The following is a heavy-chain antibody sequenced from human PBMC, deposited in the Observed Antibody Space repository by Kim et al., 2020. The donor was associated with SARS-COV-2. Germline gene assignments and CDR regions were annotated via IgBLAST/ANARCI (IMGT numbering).Heavy chain of an antibody. CDR2: IIPIFGTA. J-gene: IGHJ3*02. V-gene: IGHV1-69*13. CDR1: GGTFSSYA. Sequence: SVKVSCKASGGTFSSYAISWVRQAPGQGLEWMGGIIPIFGTANYAQKFQGRATITADDATSTAHMELTSLRSEGTAVYYCARWGENSNYDDSSGPDAFGIWGQGTLVTVSS. CDR3: ARWGENSNYDDSSGPDAFGI. D-gene: IGHD3-22*01.